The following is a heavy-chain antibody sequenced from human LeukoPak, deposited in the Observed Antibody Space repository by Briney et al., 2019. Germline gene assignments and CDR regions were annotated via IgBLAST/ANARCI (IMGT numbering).Heavy chain of an antibody. J-gene: IGHJ6*03. Sequence: SETLSLTCTVSAYSISSGYYWGWIRQPPGKGLEWIGSIYHSGSTYYNPSLKSRVTISIDTSKNQFSLNLTSVTAADTAVYYCARAPLGYCSGGSCYGYYYCYMDVWGKGTTVTVSS. CDR2: IYHSGST. CDR3: ARAPLGYCSGGSCYGYYYCYMDV. D-gene: IGHD2-15*01. V-gene: IGHV4-38-2*02. CDR1: AYSISSGYY.